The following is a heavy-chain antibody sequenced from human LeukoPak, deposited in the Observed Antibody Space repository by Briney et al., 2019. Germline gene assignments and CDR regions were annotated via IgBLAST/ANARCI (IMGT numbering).Heavy chain of an antibody. D-gene: IGHD1-26*01. CDR3: ARAIVGATVDY. Sequence: PSETLSLTCAVYGGSFSGYYWSWIRQPPGKGLEWIGEINHSGSTNYNPSLKSRVTISVDTSKNQFSLKLSSVTAADTAVYYCARAIVGATVDYWGQGTLVTVSS. CDR2: INHSGST. V-gene: IGHV4-34*01. J-gene: IGHJ4*02. CDR1: GGSFSGYY.